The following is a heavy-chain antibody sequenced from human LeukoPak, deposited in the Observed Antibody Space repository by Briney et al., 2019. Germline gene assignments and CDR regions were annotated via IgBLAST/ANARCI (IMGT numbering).Heavy chain of an antibody. CDR3: ARQLTVTGDAFDI. Sequence: SQTLSLTCTVSGGAISSGSYFWSWIRQPAGKGLEWIGRIYTSGSTNHNPSLKSRATISVDTSKNQFSLKLSSVTAADTAVYYCARQLTVTGDAFDIWGQGTMVTVSS. V-gene: IGHV4-61*02. CDR2: IYTSGST. D-gene: IGHD4-11*01. CDR1: GGAISSGSYF. J-gene: IGHJ3*02.